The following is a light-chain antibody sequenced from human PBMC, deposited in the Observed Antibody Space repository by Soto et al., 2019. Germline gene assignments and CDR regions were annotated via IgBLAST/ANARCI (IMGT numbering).Light chain of an antibody. CDR1: SSNIGSKT. Sequence: QDVLTQPPSASGTPGQRVTISCSGSSSNIGSKTVNWYQQLPGTAPKLLIYSNNQRPSGVPDRFSGSKSGTSASLAISGLQSEDEADYYCAAWDDSLNGVVFGGGTKLTVL. J-gene: IGLJ2*01. CDR2: SNN. V-gene: IGLV1-44*01. CDR3: AAWDDSLNGVV.